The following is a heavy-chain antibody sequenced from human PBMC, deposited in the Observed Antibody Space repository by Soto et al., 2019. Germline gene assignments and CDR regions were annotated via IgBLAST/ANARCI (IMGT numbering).Heavy chain of an antibody. D-gene: IGHD4-4*01. V-gene: IGHV4-59*01. Sequence: PSETLSLTCTVSSGSINNYYWSWVRQPPGKGLEWIGYIYYSGSTNYNPSLKNRVTISVDTSKTQFSLNLSSVTAADTAVYYCARIATTTLGGPIDYWGRGTLVTVSS. J-gene: IGHJ4*02. CDR2: IYYSGST. CDR1: SGSINNYY. CDR3: ARIATTTLGGPIDY.